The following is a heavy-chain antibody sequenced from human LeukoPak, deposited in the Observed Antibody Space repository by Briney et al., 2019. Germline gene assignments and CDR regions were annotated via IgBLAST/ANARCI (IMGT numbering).Heavy chain of an antibody. J-gene: IGHJ4*02. CDR2: IRSKAYGGTT. CDR1: GFTFGDYG. Sequence: GGSLRLSCTASGFTFGDYGINWVRQAPGKGLEWVGFIRSKAYGGTTEYAASVKGRFTISRDDSKSIAYLQMNSLKTEDTAVYYCTRGELWFGESPPFYFDYWGQGTLVTVSS. D-gene: IGHD3-10*01. CDR3: TRGELWFGESPPFYFDY. V-gene: IGHV3-49*04.